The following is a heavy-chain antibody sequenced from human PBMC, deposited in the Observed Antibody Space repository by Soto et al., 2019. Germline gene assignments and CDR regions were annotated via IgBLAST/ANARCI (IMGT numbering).Heavy chain of an antibody. CDR1: GGSFSGYY. J-gene: IGHJ4*02. CDR2: INHSGST. Sequence: QVQLQQWGAGLLKPSETLSLTCAVYGGSFSGYYWSWIRQPPGKGLEWIGEINHSGSTNYNPSLKSRFTISVDTSKNQFSLKLSSVTAADTAVYYCARGLNYYDSSGYGETYWGQGTLVTVSS. D-gene: IGHD3-22*01. V-gene: IGHV4-34*01. CDR3: ARGLNYYDSSGYGETY.